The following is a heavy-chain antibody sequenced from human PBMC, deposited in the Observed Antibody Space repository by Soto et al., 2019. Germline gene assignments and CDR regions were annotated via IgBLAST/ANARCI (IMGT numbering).Heavy chain of an antibody. D-gene: IGHD4-17*01. CDR2: SSGRGGST. J-gene: IGHJ6*01. V-gene: IGHV3-23*01. Sequence: QGKGLEWVSASSGRGGSTYYADAVKGRFTISRDNSKNKLYLQMNSLRAEDTAVYYCANCVGGSSDYTPMAVGGQGTTVIVSS. CDR3: ANCVGGSSDYTPMAV.